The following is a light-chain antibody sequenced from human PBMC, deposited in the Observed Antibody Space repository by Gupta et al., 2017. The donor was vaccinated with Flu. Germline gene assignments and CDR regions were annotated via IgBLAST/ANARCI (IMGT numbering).Light chain of an antibody. V-gene: IGLV4-69*01. Sequence: VKLTCTLSSGHSSYAIAWHQQQPEKGPRYLMKLNSDGSHSKGDGIPDRFSGSSSGAARYLTISSLQSEDEADYYCQTWGTGTGVFGGGTKLTVL. CDR1: SGHSSYA. CDR3: QTWGTGTGV. CDR2: LNSDGSH. J-gene: IGLJ3*02.